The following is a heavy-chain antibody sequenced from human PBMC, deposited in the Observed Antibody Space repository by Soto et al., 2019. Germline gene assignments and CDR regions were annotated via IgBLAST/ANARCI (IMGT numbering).Heavy chain of an antibody. CDR3: TKRRNVLRFLEWSSGMEV. CDR1: GFTFSDYG. Sequence: GGSLRLSCAASGFTFSDYGMHWVRQAPGKGLEWVAFISHDGSNKYYADSMKGRFTMSRDNSKSTLYLQLSSLRGEDTAVYYCTKRRNVLRFLEWSSGMEVWGQGTTVTVSS. V-gene: IGHV3-30*18. J-gene: IGHJ6*02. CDR2: ISHDGSNK. D-gene: IGHD3-3*01.